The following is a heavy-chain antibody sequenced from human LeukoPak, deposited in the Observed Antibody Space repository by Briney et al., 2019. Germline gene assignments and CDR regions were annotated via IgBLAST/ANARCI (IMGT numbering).Heavy chain of an antibody. V-gene: IGHV4-59*08. CDR2: IYYSGST. Sequence: SETLSLTCTVSGGSISSYYWSWIRQPPGKGLEWIGYIYYSGSTNYNPSLKSRVTISVDTSKNRFSLKVSSVTAADAAVYYCRYYAAGYYYGTDVWGPGTTVTVSS. CDR3: RYYAAGYYYGTDV. J-gene: IGHJ6*02. CDR1: GGSISSYY. D-gene: IGHD3-10*01.